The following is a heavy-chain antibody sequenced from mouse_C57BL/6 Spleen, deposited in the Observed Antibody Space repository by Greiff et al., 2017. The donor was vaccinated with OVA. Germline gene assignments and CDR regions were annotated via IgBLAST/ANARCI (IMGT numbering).Heavy chain of an antibody. D-gene: IGHD1-1*01. J-gene: IGHJ3*01. CDR1: GYTFTSYW. V-gene: IGHV1-72*01. CDR3: AREAFITTVVARGWFAY. CDR2: IDPNSGGT. Sequence: VQLQQPGAELVKPGASVKLSCKASGYTFTSYWLHWVKQRPGRGLEWIGRIDPNSGGTKYNEKFKSKATLTVDKPSSTAYMQLSSLTSEDSAVYYCAREAFITTVVARGWFAYWGQGTLVTVSA.